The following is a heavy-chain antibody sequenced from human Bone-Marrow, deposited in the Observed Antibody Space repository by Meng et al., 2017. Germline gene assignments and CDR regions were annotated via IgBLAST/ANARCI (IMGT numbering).Heavy chain of an antibody. J-gene: IGHJ3*02. CDR3: AKDKHYYDSSGYYYSFRAFDI. Sequence: SLKISCAASGFTFDDYAMHWVRQAPGKGLEWVSGISWNSGSIGYADSVKGRFTISRDNAKNSLYLQMNSLRAEDTALYYCAKDKHYYDSSGYYYSFRAFDIWGQGTMVTVSS. CDR1: GFTFDDYA. V-gene: IGHV3-9*01. D-gene: IGHD3-22*01. CDR2: ISWNSGSI.